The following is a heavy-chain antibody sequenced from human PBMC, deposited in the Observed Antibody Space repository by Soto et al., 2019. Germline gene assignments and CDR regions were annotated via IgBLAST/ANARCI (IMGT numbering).Heavy chain of an antibody. Sequence: GGSLRLSCAASGFTFDDYTMHWVRQAPGKGLEWVSLISWDGGSTYYADSVKGRFTISRDNSKNSLYLQMNSLRTEDTALYYCATSLMTLKEYGMDVWGQGTTVTVSS. CDR2: ISWDGGST. CDR3: ATSLMTLKEYGMDV. J-gene: IGHJ6*02. V-gene: IGHV3-43*01. CDR1: GFTFDDYT. D-gene: IGHD2-8*01.